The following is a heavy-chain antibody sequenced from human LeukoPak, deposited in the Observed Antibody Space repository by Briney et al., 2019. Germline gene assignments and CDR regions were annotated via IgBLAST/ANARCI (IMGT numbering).Heavy chain of an antibody. Sequence: ASVKVSCKASGYTFTSYYIYWVRQAPGQGLEWMGLINPGGGNTNYAQKFQGRVTMTRDMSTSTVYMGLSSLTSEDTAVYYCARGQRPIRVVTSELFDYWVQGTLVTVSS. CDR3: ARGQRPIRVVTSELFDY. CDR1: GYTFTSYY. D-gene: IGHD3-3*01. V-gene: IGHV1-46*01. CDR2: INPGGGNT. J-gene: IGHJ4*02.